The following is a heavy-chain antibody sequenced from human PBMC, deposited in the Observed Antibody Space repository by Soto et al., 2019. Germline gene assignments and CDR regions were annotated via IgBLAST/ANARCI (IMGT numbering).Heavy chain of an antibody. CDR3: ARRSSGWYLDY. J-gene: IGHJ4*02. Sequence: EVQLLESGGGLVQPGGSLRLSCAASGFTFSSYAMNWVRQAPGKGLEWVSVISGSGDSTYYADSVKGRFTISRDNSKNTLYLQMNSLRAEDTALYFCARRSSGWYLDYWGQGSLVTVSS. CDR1: GFTFSSYA. D-gene: IGHD6-19*01. CDR2: ISGSGDST. V-gene: IGHV3-23*01.